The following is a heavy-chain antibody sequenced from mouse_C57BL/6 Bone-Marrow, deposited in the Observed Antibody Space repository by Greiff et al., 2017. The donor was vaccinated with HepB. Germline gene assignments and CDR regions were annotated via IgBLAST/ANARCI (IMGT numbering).Heavy chain of an antibody. J-gene: IGHJ3*01. CDR1: GYTFTSYW. V-gene: IGHV1-50*01. CDR3: ARGTWWLP. D-gene: IGHD2-3*01. Sequence: QVQLQQPGAELVKPGASVKLSCKASGYTFTSYWMPWVNQRPGQGLEWIGEIDPSDSYTNYNQKFKGKATLTVDTSSSTAYMQLSSLTSEDSAVYYCARGTWWLPWGQGTLVTVSA. CDR2: IDPSDSYT.